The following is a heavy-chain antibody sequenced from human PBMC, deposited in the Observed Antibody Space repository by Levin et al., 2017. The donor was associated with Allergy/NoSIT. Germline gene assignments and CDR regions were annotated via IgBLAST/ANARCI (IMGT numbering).Heavy chain of an antibody. Sequence: GGSLRLSCAASGFTFDDYAMHWVRQAPGKGLEWVSGISWNSGSIGYADSVKGRFTISRDNAKNSLYLQMNSLRAEDTALYYCAKDIWYSSSAVDYWGQGTLVTVSS. V-gene: IGHV3-9*01. D-gene: IGHD6-6*01. CDR3: AKDIWYSSSAVDY. CDR2: ISWNSGSI. CDR1: GFTFDDYA. J-gene: IGHJ4*02.